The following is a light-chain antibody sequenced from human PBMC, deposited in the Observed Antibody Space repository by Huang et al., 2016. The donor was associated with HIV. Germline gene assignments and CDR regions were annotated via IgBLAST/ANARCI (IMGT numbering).Light chain of an antibody. CDR1: QNNNKW. CDR3: QQYDSYPYT. J-gene: IGKJ2*01. Sequence: DIQMTQSPSTLSASIGDRVTITCRASQNNNKWLAWYQQKPGNVPKLLISEASSLESGVPSRFSGSGSGTEFTLTIDSLQPDDFATYYCQQYDSYPYTFGQGTKLEIK. CDR2: EAS. V-gene: IGKV1-5*01.